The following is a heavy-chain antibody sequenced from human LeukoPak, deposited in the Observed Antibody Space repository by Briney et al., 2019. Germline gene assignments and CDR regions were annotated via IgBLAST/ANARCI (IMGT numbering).Heavy chain of an antibody. CDR2: SYPGDSDT. V-gene: IGHV5-51*01. J-gene: IGHJ4*02. CDR1: GYSFNTYW. CDR3: ARRQGCSSTSCPPDY. D-gene: IGHD2-2*01. Sequence: GEPLKISCQGSGYSFNTYWIGWVRQMPGKGLEWMGISYPGDSDTRYTPSFQGQVTMSADKSINTAYLQWSSLKASDTAMYYCARRQGCSSTSCPPDYWGQGTLVTVSP.